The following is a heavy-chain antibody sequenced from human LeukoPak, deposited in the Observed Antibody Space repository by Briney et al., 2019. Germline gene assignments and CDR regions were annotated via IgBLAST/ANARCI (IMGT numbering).Heavy chain of an antibody. CDR2: IYYSGST. V-gene: IGHV4-59*01. CDR1: GGSISSYY. D-gene: IGHD3-22*01. Sequence: SETLSLTCTVSGGSISSYYWSWIRQPPGKGLEWIGYIYYSGSTNYNPSLKSRVPISVDTSKNQFSLKLSSVTAADTAVYYCARSIAYYYDSSGYYYYYYGMDVWGQGTTVTVSS. J-gene: IGHJ6*02. CDR3: ARSIAYYYDSSGYYYYYYGMDV.